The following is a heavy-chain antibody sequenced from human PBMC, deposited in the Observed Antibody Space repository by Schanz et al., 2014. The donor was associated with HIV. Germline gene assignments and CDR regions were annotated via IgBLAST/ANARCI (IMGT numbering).Heavy chain of an antibody. D-gene: IGHD5-18*01. V-gene: IGHV3-72*01. Sequence: EVQVVESGGGLVQPGGSLRLSCTTSGFIFSDHFMGWVRQAPGKGLEREPASRVKSDSYATEYAASVTGRFTISRDDSKNSVYLQMNSLNIEDTAVYYCRGYRFYYGVDFWGQGTTVTVS. CDR3: RGYRFYYGVDF. CDR2: SRVKSDSYAT. CDR1: GFIFSDHF. J-gene: IGHJ6*02.